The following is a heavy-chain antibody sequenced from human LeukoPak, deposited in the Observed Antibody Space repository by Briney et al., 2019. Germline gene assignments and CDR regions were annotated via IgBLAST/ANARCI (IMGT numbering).Heavy chain of an antibody. CDR2: MNPNSGNT. CDR3: ARVGGGDHTYYDFWSGYSHYYYYMDV. Sequence: GASVKVSCKASGYTFTSYDINWVRQATGQGLEWMGWMNPNSGNTGYAQKFQGRVTMTRNTSISTAYMELSSLRSEDTAVYYCARVGGGDHTYYDFWSGYSHYYYYMDVWGKGTTVTVSS. D-gene: IGHD3-3*01. V-gene: IGHV1-8*01. J-gene: IGHJ6*03. CDR1: GYTFTSYD.